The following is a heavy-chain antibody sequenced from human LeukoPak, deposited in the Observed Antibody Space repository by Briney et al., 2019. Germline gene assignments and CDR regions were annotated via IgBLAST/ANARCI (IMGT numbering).Heavy chain of an antibody. CDR2: IYSGGST. V-gene: IGHV3-53*04. CDR1: GFTVSSNY. CDR3: AVRYSGYGYYYGMDV. J-gene: IGHJ6*02. D-gene: IGHD5-12*01. Sequence: GGSLRLSCAASGFTVSSNYMSWVRQAPGKGLEWVSVIYSGGSTYYADSVKGRFTISRHNSKNTLYLQMNSLRAEDTAVYYCAVRYSGYGYYYGMDVWGQGTTVTVSS.